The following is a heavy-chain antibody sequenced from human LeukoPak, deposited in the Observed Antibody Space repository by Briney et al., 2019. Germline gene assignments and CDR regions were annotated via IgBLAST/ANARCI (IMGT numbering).Heavy chain of an antibody. CDR1: GFTFSSYG. CDR3: ARDVEVYSYGYHYFDY. Sequence: GGSLRLSCAASGFTFSSYGMHWVRQAPGKGLEWVAVIWYDGSNKYYADSVKGRFTISRDNSKNTLYLQMNSLRAEDTAVYYCARDVEVYSYGYHYFDYWGQGTLVTVSS. CDR2: IWYDGSNK. D-gene: IGHD5-18*01. V-gene: IGHV3-33*01. J-gene: IGHJ4*02.